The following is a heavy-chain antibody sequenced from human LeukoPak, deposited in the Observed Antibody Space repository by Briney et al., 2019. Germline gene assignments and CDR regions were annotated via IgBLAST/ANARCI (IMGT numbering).Heavy chain of an antibody. J-gene: IGHJ4*02. CDR1: GFTFSSYW. D-gene: IGHD3-10*01. V-gene: IGHV3-7*01. Sequence: GGSLRLSCAASGFTFSSYWMSWVRQAPGKGLEWVANIKQDGSEKCYVDSVKGRFTISRDNAKNSLYLQMNSLRAEDTAVYYCARDSFYYYGSGSYYNAVDYWGQGTLVTVSS. CDR2: IKQDGSEK. CDR3: ARDSFYYYGSGSYYNAVDY.